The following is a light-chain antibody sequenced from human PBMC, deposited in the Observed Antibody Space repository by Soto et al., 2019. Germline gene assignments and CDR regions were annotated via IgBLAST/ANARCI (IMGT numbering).Light chain of an antibody. CDR2: KAS. Sequence: DIQMTQSPSSLSASVEDRVIITCRASQSISNHLNWYQQKPGKAPKLLIYKASSLESGVPSRFSGGGFGTDFTLTISSLQPDDFATYYCQQYSSYSTFGQGTKVDIK. CDR3: QQYSSYST. CDR1: QSISNH. J-gene: IGKJ1*01. V-gene: IGKV1-5*03.